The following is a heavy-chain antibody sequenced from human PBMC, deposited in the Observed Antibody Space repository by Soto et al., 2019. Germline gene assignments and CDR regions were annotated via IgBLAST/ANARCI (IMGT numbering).Heavy chain of an antibody. J-gene: IGHJ4*02. CDR3: AKGVGRRIVGAPIYFDY. D-gene: IGHD1-26*01. CDR2: MSGSGGST. Sequence: EVQLLESGGGLVQPGGSLRLSCAASGFTFSSYAMSWVRQAPGKGLEWVSAMSGSGGSTYYADSVKGRFTISRDNSKNTLYLQLSRMRAEDTAVYYCAKGVGRRIVGAPIYFDYWGQGTLVTVSS. V-gene: IGHV3-23*01. CDR1: GFTFSSYA.